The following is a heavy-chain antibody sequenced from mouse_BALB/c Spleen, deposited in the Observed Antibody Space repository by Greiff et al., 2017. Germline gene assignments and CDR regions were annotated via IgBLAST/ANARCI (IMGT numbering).Heavy chain of an antibody. V-gene: IGHV5-4*02. CDR3: ARGRYDGNFDY. CDR2: ISDGGSYT. D-gene: IGHD2-14*01. J-gene: IGHJ2*01. Sequence: EVQLVESGGGLVKPGGSLKLSCAASGFTFSDYYMYWVRQTPEKRLEWVATISDGGSYTYYPDSVKGRFTISRDNAKNNLYLQMSSLKSEDTAMYYCARGRYDGNFDYWGQGTTLTVSS. CDR1: GFTFSDYY.